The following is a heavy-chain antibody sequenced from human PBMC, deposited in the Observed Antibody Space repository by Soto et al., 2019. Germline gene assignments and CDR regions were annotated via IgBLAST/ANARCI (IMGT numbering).Heavy chain of an antibody. V-gene: IGHV4-39*01. J-gene: IGHJ4*02. CDR1: GASITSTTYF. CDR3: AKNLPRTGRFDY. Sequence: SETVSLTCSLSGASITSTTYFWAWIRQPPGKGLEWVGSIYYSGRTYYNPSLRSRVTISVDRSKNQSSLTMSSVTAADTAVYYCAKNLPRTGRFDYWGQGTSVTVSS. CDR2: IYYSGRT.